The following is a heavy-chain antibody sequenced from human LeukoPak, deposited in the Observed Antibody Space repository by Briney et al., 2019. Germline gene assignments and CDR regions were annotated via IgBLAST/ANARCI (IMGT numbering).Heavy chain of an antibody. D-gene: IGHD3-3*01. CDR2: IIPIFGTA. Sequence: GASVKVSCKASGGTFSSYAISWVRQAPGQGLEWMGGIIPIFGTANYAQKFQGRVTITTDESTSTAYMELSSLRSEDTAVYYCARVEWIRDDFWSGYYFQGNYYYYYLDVWGKGTTVTVSS. CDR3: ARVEWIRDDFWSGYYFQGNYYYYYLDV. J-gene: IGHJ6*03. V-gene: IGHV1-69*05. CDR1: GGTFSSYA.